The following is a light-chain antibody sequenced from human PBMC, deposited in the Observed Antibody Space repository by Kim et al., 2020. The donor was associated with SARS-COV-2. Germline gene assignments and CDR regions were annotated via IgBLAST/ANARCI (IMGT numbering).Light chain of an antibody. J-gene: IGLJ2*01. Sequence: VTICCPGSRSNIGAGYDVHWYQQLPGTAPKLLIYGNSNRPSGVPDRFSGSKSGTSASLAITGLQAEDEADYYCQSYDSSLSGYVVFGGGTQLTVL. V-gene: IGLV1-40*01. CDR2: GNS. CDR1: RSNIGAGYD. CDR3: QSYDSSLSGYVV.